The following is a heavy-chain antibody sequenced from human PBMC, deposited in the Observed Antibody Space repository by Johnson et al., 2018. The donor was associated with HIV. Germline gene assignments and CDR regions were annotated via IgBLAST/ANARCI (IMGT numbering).Heavy chain of an antibody. CDR1: GFTFSSYA. Sequence: EKLVESGGGVVQPGRSLRLSCASSGFTFSSYAMHWVRQAPGKGLEWVSAISGSGGSTYYADSVKGRFTISRDNSKNTLYLQMNSLRAEDTAVYYCARVGANFDAFDIWGQGTMVTVSS. D-gene: IGHD4/OR15-4a*01. J-gene: IGHJ3*02. CDR2: ISGSGGST. V-gene: IGHV3-23*04. CDR3: ARVGANFDAFDI.